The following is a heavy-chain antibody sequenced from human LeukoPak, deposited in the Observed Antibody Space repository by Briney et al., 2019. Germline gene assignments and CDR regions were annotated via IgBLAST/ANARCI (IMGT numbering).Heavy chain of an antibody. Sequence: SETLPLTCTVSGGSISSYYWSWIRQPAGKGLEWIGRIYTSGSTNYNPSLKSRVTMSVDTSKNQFSLKLSSVTAADTAVYYCASSVGATSGPNYYYYMDVWGKGTTVTVSS. CDR2: IYTSGST. V-gene: IGHV4-4*07. J-gene: IGHJ6*03. CDR3: ASSVGATSGPNYYYYMDV. D-gene: IGHD1-26*01. CDR1: GGSISSYY.